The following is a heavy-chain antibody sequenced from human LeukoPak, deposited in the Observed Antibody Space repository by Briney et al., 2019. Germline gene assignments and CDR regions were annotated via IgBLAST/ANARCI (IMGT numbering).Heavy chain of an antibody. CDR1: GGSISSSSYY. CDR3: ARGASLRFLEWPHDAFDI. V-gene: IGHV4-39*07. J-gene: IGHJ3*02. D-gene: IGHD3-3*01. CDR2: IYHSGST. Sequence: SETLSLTCTVSGGSISSSSYYWGWIRQPPGKGLEWIGSIYHSGSTYYNPSLKSRVTISVDTSKNQFSLKLSSVTAADTAVYYCARGASLRFLEWPHDAFDIWGQGTMVTVSS.